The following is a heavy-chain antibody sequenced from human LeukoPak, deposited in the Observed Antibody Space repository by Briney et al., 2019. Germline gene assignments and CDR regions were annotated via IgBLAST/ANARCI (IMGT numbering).Heavy chain of an antibody. J-gene: IGHJ4*02. CDR3: ASDQSGSYDY. V-gene: IGHV3-21*01. CDR2: ISGSSDYI. Sequence: GGSLRLSCAVSGVTFSSYSMNWVRQARGKGLEWVSSISGSSDYIYYADSLKGRFTISRDNAKNALYLQMNSLRAEDTAMYYCASDQSGSYDYWGQGTLVTVSS. D-gene: IGHD1-26*01. CDR1: GVTFSSYS.